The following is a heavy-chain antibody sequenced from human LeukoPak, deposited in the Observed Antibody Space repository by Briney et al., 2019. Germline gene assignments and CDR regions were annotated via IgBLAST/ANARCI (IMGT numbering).Heavy chain of an antibody. CDR1: GGSIGSYY. CDR3: ARERPDGYTVDY. D-gene: IGHD1-14*01. V-gene: IGHV4-59*01. CDR2: IYYSGST. Sequence: PSETLSLTCTVSGGSIGSYYWSWIRQPPGKGLEWIGYIYYSGSTNYNPSLKSRVTISVDTSKNQFSLKLSSVTAADTAVYYCARERPDGYTVDYWGQGTLVTVSS. J-gene: IGHJ4*02.